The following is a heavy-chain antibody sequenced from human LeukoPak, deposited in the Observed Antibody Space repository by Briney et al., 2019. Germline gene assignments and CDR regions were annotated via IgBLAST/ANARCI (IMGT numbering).Heavy chain of an antibody. Sequence: HGESLKICCKGSGYSFTSYWISWVRQMPGKGLEWMGRIDPSDSYTNYSPSFQGHVTISADKSISTAYLQWSSLKASDTAMYYCARGDISTGFAGHTIDYWGQGTLVTVSS. D-gene: IGHD3-9*01. CDR2: IDPSDSYT. CDR3: ARGDISTGFAGHTIDY. J-gene: IGHJ4*02. CDR1: GYSFTSYW. V-gene: IGHV5-10-1*01.